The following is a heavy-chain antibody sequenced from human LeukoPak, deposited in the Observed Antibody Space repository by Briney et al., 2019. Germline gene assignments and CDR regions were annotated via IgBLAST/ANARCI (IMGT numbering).Heavy chain of an antibody. CDR2: ISSSGSTI. D-gene: IGHD3-3*01. CDR3: ARERHPYDFGPS. V-gene: IGHV3-48*03. Sequence: GGSLRLSCAASGFTFSSYEMSWVRQAPGKGLEWVSYISSSGSTIYYADSVKGRFTISRDNAKNSLYLQMNSLRAEDTAVYYCARERHPYDFGPSWGQEPWSPSPQ. CDR1: GFTFSSYE. J-gene: IGHJ5*01.